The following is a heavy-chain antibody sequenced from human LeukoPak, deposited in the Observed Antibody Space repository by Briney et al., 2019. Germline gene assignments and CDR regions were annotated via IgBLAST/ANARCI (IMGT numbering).Heavy chain of an antibody. V-gene: IGHV3-33*01. D-gene: IGHD4-17*01. CDR1: GFTFSSYG. J-gene: IGHJ4*02. CDR2: IWYDGGNK. CDR3: ARDSLWNNDYGDYLHAVLSD. Sequence: GRSLRLSCAASGFTFSSYGMHWVRQAPGKGLEWVAVIWYDGGNKYYADSVKGRFTISRDNSKNTLYLQMNSLRAEATAVYYWARDSLWNNDYGDYLHAVLSDWGQGTLVTVSS.